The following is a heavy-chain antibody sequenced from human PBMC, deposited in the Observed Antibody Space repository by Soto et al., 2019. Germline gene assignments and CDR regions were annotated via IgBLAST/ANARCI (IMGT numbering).Heavy chain of an antibody. J-gene: IGHJ5*02. CDR3: ASVAPYFPSYYDSSSCFFVHWLDP. V-gene: IGHV4-38-2*01. Sequence: SETLSLTCAVSGYSISSGYYWGWLRQPPGKGQEWIGSIYHGGSTYYNPSLNRRVTLSIDMTNNHVSLILNYVTAAETAVYYCASVAPYFPSYYDSSSCFFVHWLDPWGQGTLVTVSS. CDR1: GYSISSGYY. D-gene: IGHD3-22*01. CDR2: IYHGGST.